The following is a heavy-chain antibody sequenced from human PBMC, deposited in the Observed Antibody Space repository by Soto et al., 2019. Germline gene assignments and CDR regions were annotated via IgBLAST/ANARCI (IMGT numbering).Heavy chain of an antibody. CDR2: ISAYNGNT. CDR3: AAQGNYDFWSGFHETNWFDP. CDR1: GYTFTSYG. D-gene: IGHD3-3*01. J-gene: IGHJ5*02. V-gene: IGHV1-18*04. Sequence: ASVKVSCKASGYTFTSYGISWVRQAPGQGLEWMGWISAYNGNTNYAQKLQGRVTMTTDTSTSTAYVELRSLRSDDTAVYYCAAQGNYDFWSGFHETNWFDPWGQGTLVTVSS.